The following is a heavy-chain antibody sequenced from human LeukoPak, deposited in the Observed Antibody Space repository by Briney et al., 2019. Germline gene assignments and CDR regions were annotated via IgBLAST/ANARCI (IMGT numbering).Heavy chain of an antibody. D-gene: IGHD1-20*01. V-gene: IGHV1-2*06. CDR1: GYTFTGYY. CDR2: INPNSGGT. Sequence: ASVKVSCKASGYTFTGYYMYWVRQAPGQGLEWVGRINPNSGGTDYAEKFQGRVTMTRDTSISTAYMELSRLRFEDTAVYYCARDGARYNWNEVDYWGQGTLVTVSS. CDR3: ARDGARYNWNEVDY. J-gene: IGHJ4*02.